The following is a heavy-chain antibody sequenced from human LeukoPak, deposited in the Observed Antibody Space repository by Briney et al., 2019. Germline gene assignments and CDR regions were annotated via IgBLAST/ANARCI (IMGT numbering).Heavy chain of an antibody. D-gene: IGHD6-13*01. CDR2: ISNSGSST. CDR3: AKVNSWSNYYFDY. CDR1: GFTFTSYA. Sequence: PGGSLRLSCAASGFTFTSYAMTGVRQAPGKGLEWVSGISNSGSSTYYADSVKGRFTISRDNSKNTLYLQLSSLRAEDTAVYYCAKVNSWSNYYFDYWGQGTLVTVSS. J-gene: IGHJ4*02. V-gene: IGHV3-23*01.